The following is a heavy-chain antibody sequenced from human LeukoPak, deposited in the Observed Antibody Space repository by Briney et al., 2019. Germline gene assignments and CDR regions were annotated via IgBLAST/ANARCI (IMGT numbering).Heavy chain of an antibody. Sequence: ASVKVSCKASGGTFSSYAISWVRQAPGQGLEWMGWINPNSGGTNYAQKFQGRVTMTRDTSISTAYMELGRLRSDDTAVYYCAALEVQLERLGGYWGQGTLVTVSS. D-gene: IGHD1-1*01. CDR1: GGTFSSYA. J-gene: IGHJ4*02. CDR3: AALEVQLERLGGY. V-gene: IGHV1-2*02. CDR2: INPNSGGT.